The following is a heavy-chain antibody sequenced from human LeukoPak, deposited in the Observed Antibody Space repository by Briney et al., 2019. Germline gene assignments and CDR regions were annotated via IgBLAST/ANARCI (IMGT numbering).Heavy chain of an antibody. V-gene: IGHV3-30*04. J-gene: IGHJ4*02. D-gene: IGHD5-24*01. CDR3: ARGKNKNMATVIDY. CDR1: GFTFSDHA. CDR2: ISYDGRSK. Sequence: PGGSLRLSCAASGFTFSDHALHWVRQTPGKGLEWLTLISYDGRSKYYADSVRGRFTLSRDNSKNTLDLQMNAVRPEDTAVYYCARGKNKNMATVIDYWGQGTLVTVSS.